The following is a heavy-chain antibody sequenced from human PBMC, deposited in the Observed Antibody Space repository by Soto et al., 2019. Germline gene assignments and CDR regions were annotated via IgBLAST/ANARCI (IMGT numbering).Heavy chain of an antibody. CDR3: ARDPANIRYSYDYMDPLDY. CDR2: ISSSSSYI. V-gene: IGHV3-21*01. Sequence: GWSLRLSCAASGFTFSSYSMNWVRQAPGKGLEWASSISSSSSYIYYADSVKGRFTISRDNAKNSLYLQMNSLRAEDTAVYFCARDPANIRYSYDYMDPLDYCGQGTLVTVSS. D-gene: IGHD5-18*01. J-gene: IGHJ4*02. CDR1: GFTFSSYS.